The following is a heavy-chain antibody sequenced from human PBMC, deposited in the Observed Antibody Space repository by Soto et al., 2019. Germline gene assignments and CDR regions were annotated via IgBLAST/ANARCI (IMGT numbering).Heavy chain of an antibody. CDR2: IIPTLDIA. CDR3: AREYSSSSSDWFDP. Sequence: QVQLVQSGAEVKKPGSSVKVSCKASGGTLSSYTINWVRQAPGQGLEWMGRIIPTLDIADYTQKFQGRVTITADKSTSTVYMELSSLRSEDTAVYYCAREYSSSSSDWFDPWGQGTLVTVSS. CDR1: GGTLSSYT. D-gene: IGHD6-6*01. V-gene: IGHV1-69*08. J-gene: IGHJ5*02.